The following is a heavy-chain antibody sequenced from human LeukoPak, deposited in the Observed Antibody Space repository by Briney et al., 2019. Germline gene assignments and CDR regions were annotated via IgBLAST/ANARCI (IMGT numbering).Heavy chain of an antibody. D-gene: IGHD6-6*01. Sequence: PSETLSLTCAVYGGSFSGYYWSWIRQPPGKGLEWIGEINHSGSTNYNPSLKSRVTISVDTSKNQFSLKLSSVTAADTAVYYCARYSSSSGGASYYLDYWGHGTLVTVSS. V-gene: IGHV4-34*01. CDR1: GGSFSGYY. CDR2: INHSGST. J-gene: IGHJ4*01. CDR3: ARYSSSSGGASYYLDY.